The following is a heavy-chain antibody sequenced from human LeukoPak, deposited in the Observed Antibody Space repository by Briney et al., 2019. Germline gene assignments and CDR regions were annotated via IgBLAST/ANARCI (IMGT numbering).Heavy chain of an antibody. CDR3: ARQGSTWDDGFDI. V-gene: IGHV5-51*01. J-gene: IGHJ3*02. Sequence: GESLKISCKGSGYSFTSYWIGWVRQMPGKGLEWMGIIYPGDSDTRYSPSFQGQVTISADKSISTAYLQWRSLKASDTAMYYCARQGSTWDDGFDIWGQGTMVTVSS. CDR2: IYPGDSDT. CDR1: GYSFTSYW. D-gene: IGHD6-13*01.